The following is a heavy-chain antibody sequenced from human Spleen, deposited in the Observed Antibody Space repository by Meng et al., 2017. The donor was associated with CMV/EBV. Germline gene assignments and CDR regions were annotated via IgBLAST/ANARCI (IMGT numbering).Heavy chain of an antibody. CDR2: INPRYGDT. CDR3: ARDFCSGFECVLDF. D-gene: IGHD3-3*01. J-gene: IGHJ4*02. V-gene: IGHV1-2*02. CDR1: GDTFTNSL. Sequence: KASGDTFTNSLIHWVRQAPGQGLEWVGWINPRYGDTKYAQNFRGRVTMTGDTSINTVYMGLSGLRSDDTGVYYCARDFCSGFECVLDFWGQGSLVTVSS.